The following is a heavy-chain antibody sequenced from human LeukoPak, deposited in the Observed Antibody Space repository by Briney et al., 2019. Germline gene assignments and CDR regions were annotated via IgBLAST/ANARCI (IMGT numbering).Heavy chain of an antibody. V-gene: IGHV3-23*01. Sequence: GGSLRLSCAASGFTFSSYAMSWVRQAPGKGLEWVSGINGNGGSTYYADSVKGRFTISRDNSKNTLYLQMNSLRAEDTAVYYCAKSLRFLEWSADVWGQGTTVTVSS. CDR3: AKSLRFLEWSADV. D-gene: IGHD3-3*01. J-gene: IGHJ6*02. CDR2: INGNGGST. CDR1: GFTFSSYA.